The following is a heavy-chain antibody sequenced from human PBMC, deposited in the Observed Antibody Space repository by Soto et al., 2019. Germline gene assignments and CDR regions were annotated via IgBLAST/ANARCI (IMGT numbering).Heavy chain of an antibody. CDR3: AHSLPRLLWFGELSIHFDY. D-gene: IGHD3-10*01. J-gene: IGHJ4*02. V-gene: IGHV2-5*02. Sequence: SGPTLVKPTQTLTLTCTFSGFSLSTSGVGVGWIRQPPGKALEWLALIYWDDDKRYSPSLKSRLTITKDTSKNQVVLTMTNMDPVDTATYYCAHSLPRLLWFGELSIHFDYWGQGTLVTVSS. CDR1: GFSLSTSGVG. CDR2: IYWDDDK.